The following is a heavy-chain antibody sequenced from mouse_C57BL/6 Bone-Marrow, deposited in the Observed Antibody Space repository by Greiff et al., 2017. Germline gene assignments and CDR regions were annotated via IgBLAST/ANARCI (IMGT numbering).Heavy chain of an antibody. CDR3: ARHYYGSHWYFDV. CDR2: ISNGGGST. Sequence: EVQGVESGGGLVQPGGSLKLSCAASGFTFSDYYMYWVRQTPEKRLEWVAYISNGGGSTYYPDTVKGRFTISRDNAKNTLYLQMSRLKSEDTAMYYCARHYYGSHWYFDVWGTGTTVTVSS. D-gene: IGHD1-1*01. CDR1: GFTFSDYY. V-gene: IGHV5-12*01. J-gene: IGHJ1*03.